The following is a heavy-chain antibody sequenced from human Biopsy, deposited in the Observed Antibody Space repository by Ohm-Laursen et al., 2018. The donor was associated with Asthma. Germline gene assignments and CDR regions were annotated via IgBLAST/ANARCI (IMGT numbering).Heavy chain of an antibody. Sequence: SLRLSCAASGFTFSNYGMHWVRQAPGKGLDWVAVISFDGSNKNYTDSVKGRFTISRDNSRDTLHLQMNSLRAEDTAVYYCARTFHFWSPYHAEHYQLWGQGTLVTAPS. J-gene: IGHJ1*01. CDR2: ISFDGSNK. CDR3: ARTFHFWSPYHAEHYQL. D-gene: IGHD3-3*02. CDR1: GFTFSNYG. V-gene: IGHV3-30*03.